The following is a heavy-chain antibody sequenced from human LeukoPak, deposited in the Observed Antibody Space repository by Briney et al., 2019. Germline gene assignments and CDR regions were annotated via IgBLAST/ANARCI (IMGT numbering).Heavy chain of an antibody. Sequence: SETLSLTCSVSGDSISSFYWNWIRQPPGKRLEWIGNIDYSGSSNYNPSLESRVTISIDTSGKQFFLKLDSVTAADTAVYYCALAPNSNWFDFWGQGTLVTVSS. CDR2: IDYSGSS. D-gene: IGHD2-8*01. V-gene: IGHV4-59*08. CDR3: ALAPNSNWFDF. J-gene: IGHJ5*01. CDR1: GDSISSFY.